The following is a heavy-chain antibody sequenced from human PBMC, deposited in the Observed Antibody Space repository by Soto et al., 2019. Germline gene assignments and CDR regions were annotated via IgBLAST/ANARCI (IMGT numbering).Heavy chain of an antibody. CDR3: AKDLTRQLAYWLDP. J-gene: IGHJ5*02. Sequence: ASVKVSCKASGFSFTGYYIHWLRQAPGQGLEWMGWINAHSGGTEYAQKFQGRVTLTRDTSIATAYLTPTSLTSDDTALYYCAKDLTRQLAYWLDPWGQGTQVTVSS. CDR2: INAHSGGT. D-gene: IGHD6-6*01. CDR1: GFSFTGYY. V-gene: IGHV1-2*02.